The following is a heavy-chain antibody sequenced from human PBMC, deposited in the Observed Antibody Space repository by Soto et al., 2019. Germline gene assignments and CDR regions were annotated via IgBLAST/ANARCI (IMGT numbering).Heavy chain of an antibody. D-gene: IGHD6-13*01. J-gene: IGHJ4*02. CDR2: ISYDGSNK. Sequence: GGSLRLSCAASGFTFSSYGMHWVRQAPGKGLEWVAVISYDGSNKYYADSVKGRFTISRDNSKNTLYLQMNSLRAEDTAVYYCAKDNTRFDYSSSSQDYWGQGTLVTVSS. CDR1: GFTFSSYG. V-gene: IGHV3-30*18. CDR3: AKDNTRFDYSSSSQDY.